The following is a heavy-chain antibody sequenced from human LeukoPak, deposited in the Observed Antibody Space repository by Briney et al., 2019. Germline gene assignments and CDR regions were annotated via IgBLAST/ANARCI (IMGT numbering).Heavy chain of an antibody. Sequence: SETLSLTCAVNGGSFRGYYWTWIRQPPGKGLKWIGEVNHNGGTNYSPSLKSRITISVDTSKNQFSLKLNSVTAADTAVYFCARGIVLTGYASFDYWGQGTPVTVSS. CDR2: VNHNGGT. CDR3: ARGIVLTGYASFDY. V-gene: IGHV4-34*01. D-gene: IGHD2-8*01. CDR1: GGSFRGYY. J-gene: IGHJ4*02.